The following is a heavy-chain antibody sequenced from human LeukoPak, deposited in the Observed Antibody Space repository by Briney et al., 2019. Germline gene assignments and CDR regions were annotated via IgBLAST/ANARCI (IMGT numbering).Heavy chain of an antibody. CDR1: GGSIRDSSYY. Sequence: SETLSLTCSVSGGSIRDSSYYWALIRQPPGKGLEWIGSIYYSGSTYYNPSLQGRVAMSVDTSRNQLSLKVISVTAADTAVYYCARGVIATGGNDFDYWGQGTLVTVSS. CDR2: IYYSGST. J-gene: IGHJ4*02. V-gene: IGHV4-39*07. CDR3: ARGVIATGGNDFDY. D-gene: IGHD6-13*01.